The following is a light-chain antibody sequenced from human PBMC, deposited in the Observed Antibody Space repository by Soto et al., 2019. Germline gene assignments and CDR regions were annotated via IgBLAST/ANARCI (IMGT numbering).Light chain of an antibody. CDR2: DVT. CDR1: TSDVGTFGL. J-gene: IGLJ1*01. CDR3: CSYAGSYTFV. Sequence: QSALTQPASVSGSPGQSITISCSGTTSDVGTFGLVSWYQQHPGKAPKLMIYDVTKRPSGVPDRFSGSKSANTASLTISGLQAEDEADYYCCSYAGSYTFVFGTGTKVTVL. V-gene: IGLV2-11*01.